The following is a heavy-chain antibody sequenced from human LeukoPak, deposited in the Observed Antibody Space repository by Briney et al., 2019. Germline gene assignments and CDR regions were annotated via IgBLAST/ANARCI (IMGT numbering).Heavy chain of an antibody. CDR1: GFTFSTYA. CDR3: AKESPYAAQDSSRVYYFDT. Sequence: GGSLRPSCEASGFTFSTYAMSWVRQAPGKGLEWVSAIKSSGDRTYYTNSVKGRFTISRDNSKNAVYLQMNSLRGEDTAVYYCAKESPYAAQDSSRVYYFDTWGQGTLVTV. V-gene: IGHV3-23*01. CDR2: IKSSGDRT. D-gene: IGHD6-19*01. J-gene: IGHJ4*02.